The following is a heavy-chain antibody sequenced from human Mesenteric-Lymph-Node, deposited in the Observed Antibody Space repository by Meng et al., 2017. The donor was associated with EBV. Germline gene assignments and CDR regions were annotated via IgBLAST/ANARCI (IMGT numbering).Heavy chain of an antibody. D-gene: IGHD4-17*01. Sequence: VQLQESGPGLVKPPQTLSLTCAVSGASISSGVYYWSWIRQPPGKGLEWMGYIYYRGSTYYNPSLKSRVTISVDTSKNLLSLKVNSVTAADTAVYYCAGHDFGDYAFDYWGQGTLVTVSS. CDR3: AGHDFGDYAFDY. CDR2: IYYRGST. CDR1: GASISSGVYY. J-gene: IGHJ4*02. V-gene: IGHV4-30-4*01.